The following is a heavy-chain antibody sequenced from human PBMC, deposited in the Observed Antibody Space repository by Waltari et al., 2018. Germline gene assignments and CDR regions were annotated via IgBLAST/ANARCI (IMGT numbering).Heavy chain of an antibody. CDR3: ARDARPPYSGSYLLNWYFDL. Sequence: QVQLVESGGGVVQPGRSLRLSCAASGFTFSTYGMHWVRQAPGKGLEWVTVIWYDGTKKYDAAAVKGRFTISRDNSKNTLYLQMNSLRAEDTAVYYCARDARPPYSGSYLLNWYFDLWGRGTLVSVSS. CDR1: GFTFSTYG. CDR2: IWYDGTKK. D-gene: IGHD1-26*01. V-gene: IGHV3-33*01. J-gene: IGHJ2*01.